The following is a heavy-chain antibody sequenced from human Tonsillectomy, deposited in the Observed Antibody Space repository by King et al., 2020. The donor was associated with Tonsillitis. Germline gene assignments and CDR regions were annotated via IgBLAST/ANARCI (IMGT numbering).Heavy chain of an antibody. CDR3: AKDTTGSSYGMGFDY. V-gene: IGHV3-9*01. CDR1: GFTFDDYA. CDR2: ISWNSGSI. D-gene: IGHD5-18*01. J-gene: IGHJ4*02. Sequence: VQLVESGGGLVQPGRSLRLSCAAAGFTFDDYAMHWVRQAPGKGLEWVSGISWNSGSIGYADSVKGRFTISRDNAKNSLYLQMNSLRAEDTALYYCAKDTTGSSYGMGFDYCGQGTLVTVSS.